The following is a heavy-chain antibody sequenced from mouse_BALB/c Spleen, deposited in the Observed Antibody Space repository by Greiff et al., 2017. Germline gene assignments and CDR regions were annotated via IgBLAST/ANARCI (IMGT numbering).Heavy chain of an antibody. V-gene: IGHV7-3*02. CDR2: IRNKANGYTT. D-gene: IGHD2-4*01. Sequence: EVKLVESGGGLVQPGGSLRLSCATSGFTFTDYYMSWVRQPPGKALEWLGFIRNKANGYTTEYSASVKGRFTISRDNSQSILYLQMNTLRAEDSATYYCARDPSLYYEGAMDYWGQGTSVTVSS. CDR1: GFTFTDYY. CDR3: ARDPSLYYEGAMDY. J-gene: IGHJ4*01.